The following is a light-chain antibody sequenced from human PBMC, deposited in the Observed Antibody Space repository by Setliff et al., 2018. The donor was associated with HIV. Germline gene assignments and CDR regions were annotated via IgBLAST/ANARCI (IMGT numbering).Light chain of an antibody. CDR1: SSDVGDYNY. CDR2: DVS. J-gene: IGLJ2*01. V-gene: IGLV2-11*01. Sequence: QSALAQPASVSGSPGQSITISCTGTSSDVGDYNYVSWYQQHPGKAPKLMIYDVSKRPSGVPDRFSGSRSDNTASLTISGLQAEDEADYYCCSFAGSYTSYVLFGGGTKGTVL. CDR3: CSFAGSYTSYVL.